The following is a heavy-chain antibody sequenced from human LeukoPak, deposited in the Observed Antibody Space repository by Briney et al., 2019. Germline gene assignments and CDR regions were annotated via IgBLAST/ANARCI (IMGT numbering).Heavy chain of an antibody. Sequence: SETLSLTCAVSGGSISSSNWWSWVRQPPGKGLEWIGEIYHSGSTNYNPSLKGRVTISVDKSKNQFSLKLSSVTAADTAVYYCARGRSYSSGWAHFDYWGQGTLVTVSS. CDR1: GGSISSSNW. D-gene: IGHD6-19*01. J-gene: IGHJ4*02. CDR2: IYHSGST. V-gene: IGHV4-4*02. CDR3: ARGRSYSSGWAHFDY.